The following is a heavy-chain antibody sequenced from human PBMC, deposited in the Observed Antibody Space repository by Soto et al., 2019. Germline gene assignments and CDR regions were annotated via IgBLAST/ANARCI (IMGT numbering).Heavy chain of an antibody. V-gene: IGHV3-11*06. CDR2: ISSTGSHT. Sequence: QVQLVQSGGGLIKPGGSLRLSCTASGFTFTDNYMSWVRQAPGKGLEWISHISSTGSHTNYAESVQGRFTISRDNAENALYLQMNSLRVEDTAIYFCAREGPEYDSSGHRDWGQGTLVTVSS. D-gene: IGHD3-22*01. CDR1: GFTFTDNY. CDR3: AREGPEYDSSGHRD. J-gene: IGHJ4*02.